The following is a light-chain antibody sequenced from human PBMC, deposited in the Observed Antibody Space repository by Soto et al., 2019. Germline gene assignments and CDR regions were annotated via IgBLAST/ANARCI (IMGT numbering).Light chain of an antibody. V-gene: IGKV1-5*03. CDR2: KAS. J-gene: IGKJ1*01. Sequence: DIQMTQSPSTLSASVGDRFTITCRASESISSWLAWYQQKPGKAPKLLIYKASNLESGVPSRFSGSGSGTEFTLTISSLQTDDFATYYCQQYNSFSPWTVGQGTKVEIK. CDR3: QQYNSFSPWT. CDR1: ESISSW.